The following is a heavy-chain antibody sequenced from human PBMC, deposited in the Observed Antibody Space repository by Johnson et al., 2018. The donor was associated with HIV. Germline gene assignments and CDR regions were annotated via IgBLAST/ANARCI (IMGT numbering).Heavy chain of an antibody. D-gene: IGHD2-8*01. Sequence: VQLVESGGGLVQPGGSLRLSCAASGFTFSDYYMSWIRQAPGKGLEWVSYISTGGGTIYYADSVKGRFTISRDNAKNSLYLQMNSLRAEDTAVYYCAAGYAMASDAFDIWGQGTMVTVSS. CDR1: GFTFSDYY. J-gene: IGHJ3*02. CDR3: AAGYAMASDAFDI. CDR2: ISTGGGTI. V-gene: IGHV3-11*04.